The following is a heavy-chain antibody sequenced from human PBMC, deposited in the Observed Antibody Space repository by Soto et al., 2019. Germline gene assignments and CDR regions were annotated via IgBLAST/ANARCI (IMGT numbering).Heavy chain of an antibody. CDR1: GFTVSSNY. Sequence: PGGSLRLSCAVSGFTVSSNYMSWVRQAPGKGLEWVSVIYSGGSTYYADSVKGRFTISRHNSKNTLYLQMSSLRAEDTAVYYCASSPPFAVPPMYYFDYWGQGTLVTVSS. V-gene: IGHV3-53*04. CDR3: ASSPPFAVPPMYYFDY. J-gene: IGHJ4*02. CDR2: IYSGGST.